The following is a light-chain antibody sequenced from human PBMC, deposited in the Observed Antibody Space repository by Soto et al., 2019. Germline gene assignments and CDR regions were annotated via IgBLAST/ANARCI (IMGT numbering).Light chain of an antibody. CDR1: SSDVGGYNY. Sequence: QSALTQPRSVSGSPGQSVTISCTGTSSDVGGYNYVCWYQQNPGKAPKLMIHDVTKRPSGVPARFACSTSGNTASLIISGLQAEDEDDYCACSYAVNDAYVFGTGTKLTVL. V-gene: IGLV2-11*01. J-gene: IGLJ1*01. CDR3: CSYAVNDAYV. CDR2: DVT.